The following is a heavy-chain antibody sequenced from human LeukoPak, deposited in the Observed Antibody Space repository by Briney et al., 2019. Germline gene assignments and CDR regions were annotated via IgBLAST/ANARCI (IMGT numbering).Heavy chain of an antibody. V-gene: IGHV1-24*01. Sequence: ASVKVSCKVSGYTLTELSMHWVRQAPGKGLEWMGGFDPEDGETIYAQKFQGRVTMTEDTSTDTAYMELSSLRSEDTAVYYCARGRRTVVLMVYAASPVYFQHWGQGTLVTVSS. J-gene: IGHJ1*01. CDR1: GYTLTELS. CDR2: FDPEDGET. CDR3: ARGRRTVVLMVYAASPVYFQH. D-gene: IGHD2-8*01.